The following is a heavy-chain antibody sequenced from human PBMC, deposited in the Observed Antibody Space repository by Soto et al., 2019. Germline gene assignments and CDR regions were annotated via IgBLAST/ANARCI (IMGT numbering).Heavy chain of an antibody. J-gene: IGHJ4*02. D-gene: IGHD5-18*01. Sequence: EVQLLESGGGLVQPGGSLRLSCAASGFTFSDYAMGWVRQAPGKGLEWVSSISGTGGSKYYADSVKGRFTISRDNSKNTLYRQMNSLRAEDTAVFYCAKEEGTQLWLNVVFDYWGQGTLVTVSS. CDR3: AKEEGTQLWLNVVFDY. V-gene: IGHV3-23*01. CDR1: GFTFSDYA. CDR2: ISGTGGSK.